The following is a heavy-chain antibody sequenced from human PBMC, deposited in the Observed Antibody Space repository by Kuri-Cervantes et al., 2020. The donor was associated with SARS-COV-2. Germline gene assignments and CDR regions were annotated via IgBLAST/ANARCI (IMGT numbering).Heavy chain of an antibody. CDR1: GGSISSYY. Sequence: ESLKISCTVSGGSISSYYWSWIRQPPGKGLEWIGYIYYSGSTNYNPSLKSRVTISVDTSKNQFSLKLSSVTAADTALYYCARVSINHYYDRSGYYLDVWGKGTTVTVSS. J-gene: IGHJ6*03. D-gene: IGHD3-22*01. CDR2: IYYSGST. V-gene: IGHV4-59*12. CDR3: ARVSINHYYDRSGYYLDV.